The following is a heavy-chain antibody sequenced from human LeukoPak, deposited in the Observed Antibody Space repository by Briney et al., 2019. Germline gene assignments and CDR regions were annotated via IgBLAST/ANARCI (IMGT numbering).Heavy chain of an antibody. Sequence: SETLSLTCTVSGGSISVYYWSWIRQPPGKGLEWIGYIYYSGSTNYNPSLKSRFTLSVDTSKNQFSLRLNSVTAADTAVYYCARHRYSSGWYDYWGQGTLVTVSS. CDR3: ARHRYSSGWYDY. D-gene: IGHD6-19*01. CDR1: GGSISVYY. J-gene: IGHJ4*02. CDR2: IYYSGST. V-gene: IGHV4-59*08.